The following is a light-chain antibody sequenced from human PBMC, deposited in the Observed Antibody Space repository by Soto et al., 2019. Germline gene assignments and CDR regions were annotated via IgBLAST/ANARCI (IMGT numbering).Light chain of an antibody. CDR3: QQYNNWPPWT. J-gene: IGKJ1*01. CDR2: GAS. Sequence: EIVMTQSPATLSVSPGERATLSCRASQSVSSNLAWYQQKPGQAPRLLIYGASTRATGIPARFSGSGSGTEFTLPISSLQYEDFSFYYCQQYNNWPPWTFGQGTKVEIK. V-gene: IGKV3-15*01. CDR1: QSVSSN.